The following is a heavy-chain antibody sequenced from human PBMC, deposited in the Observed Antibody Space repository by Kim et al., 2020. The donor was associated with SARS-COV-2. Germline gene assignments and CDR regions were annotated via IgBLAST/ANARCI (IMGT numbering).Heavy chain of an antibody. J-gene: IGHJ4*02. CDR1: GYTFTSYA. CDR2: INGGNGNT. V-gene: IGHV1-3*01. D-gene: IGHD2-15*01. CDR3: ARGRVVPSTFVDY. Sequence: ASVKVSCRASGYTFTSYAIHWVRQAPGQRLEWMGWINGGNGNTKYSQKFQGRVTITRDTSASTAYMELSSLRSENTAVYFCARGRVVPSTFVDYWGQGTLVTVSS.